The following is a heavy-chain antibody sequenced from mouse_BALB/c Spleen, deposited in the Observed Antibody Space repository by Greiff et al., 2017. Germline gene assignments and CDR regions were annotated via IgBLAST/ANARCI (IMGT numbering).Heavy chain of an antibody. J-gene: IGHJ4*01. Sequence: QVQLQQPGAELVRPGASVKLSCKASGYTFTSYLMHWVKQRPGQGLEWIGEIDPSDSYTNYNQKFKGKATLTEDKSSSTAYMQLSSLTSEDSAVYYCARPIYDSNYAAMAYWGQGTSVTVSA. CDR2: IDPSDSYT. CDR1: GYTFTSYL. D-gene: IGHD2-3*01. V-gene: IGHV1-69*02. CDR3: ARPIYDSNYAAMAY.